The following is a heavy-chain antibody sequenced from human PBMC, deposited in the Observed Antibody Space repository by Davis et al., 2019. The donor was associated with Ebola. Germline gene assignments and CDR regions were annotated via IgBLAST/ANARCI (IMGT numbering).Heavy chain of an antibody. CDR1: GGTFSSYA. D-gene: IGHD3-22*01. Sequence: SVKVSCKASGGTFSSYAISWVRQAPGHGLEWMGGIIPIFGTANYAQKFQGRVTITADKSTSTAYMELSSLRSEDTAVYYCASSYYYDSSGYSFDYWGQGTLVTVSS. V-gene: IGHV1-69*06. CDR3: ASSYYYDSSGYSFDY. CDR2: IIPIFGTA. J-gene: IGHJ4*02.